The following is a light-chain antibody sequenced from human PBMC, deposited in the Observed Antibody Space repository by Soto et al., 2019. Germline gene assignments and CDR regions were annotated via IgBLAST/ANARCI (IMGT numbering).Light chain of an antibody. CDR2: LGRSGSY. V-gene: IGLV4-60*03. J-gene: IGLJ2*01. CDR1: SGHSNNI. Sequence: QSVLTQSSSASASLGSSVKLTCTLNSGHSNNIIAWHQQQPGKAPRYLMKLGRSGSYTKGSGVPDRFSGSSSGADRYLTISNLQSEDEADYYCQTWDSNTHSPFGGGTKLTVL. CDR3: QTWDSNTHSP.